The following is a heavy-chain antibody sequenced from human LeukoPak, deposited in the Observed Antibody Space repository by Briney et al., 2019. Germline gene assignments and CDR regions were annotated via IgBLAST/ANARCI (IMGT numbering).Heavy chain of an antibody. Sequence: SQTLSLTCAISGDSVSSNSAAWNWIRQFPSRGLEWLGRTYYRSKWYNDYAVSVKSRITINPDTSKNQFSLQLNSVTPEDTAVYYCAREGVQTLEDAFDIWGQGTMVTVSS. J-gene: IGHJ3*02. D-gene: IGHD4-23*01. CDR1: GDSVSSNSAA. V-gene: IGHV6-1*01. CDR2: TYYRSKWYN. CDR3: AREGVQTLEDAFDI.